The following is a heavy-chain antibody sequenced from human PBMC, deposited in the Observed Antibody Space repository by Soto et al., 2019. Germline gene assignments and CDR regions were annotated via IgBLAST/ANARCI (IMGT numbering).Heavy chain of an antibody. J-gene: IGHJ4*02. D-gene: IGHD3-10*01. V-gene: IGHV4-61*01. CDR2: IYYSGST. Sequence: SETLSLTCTVSGGSISSSSYYWSWIRQPPGKGLEWIGYIYYSGSTNYNPSLKSRVTISVDTSKNQFSLKLSSVTAADTAVYYCARFLWFGESRYYFDYWGQGTLVTVSS. CDR1: GGSISSSSYY. CDR3: ARFLWFGESRYYFDY.